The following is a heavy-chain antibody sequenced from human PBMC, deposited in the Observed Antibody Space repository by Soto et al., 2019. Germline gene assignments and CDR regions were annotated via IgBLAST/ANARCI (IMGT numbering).Heavy chain of an antibody. CDR1: GGSVSSGSYY. D-gene: IGHD3-22*01. CDR3: ARVRGDHYDSSGYYYYYGMDV. Sequence: SETLSLTCTVSGGSVSSGSYYWSWIRQPPGKGLEWIGYIYYSGSTNYNPSLKSRVTISVDTSKNQFSLKLSSVTAADTAVYYCARVRGDHYDSSGYYYYYGMDVWGQGTTVTVSS. CDR2: IYYSGST. J-gene: IGHJ6*02. V-gene: IGHV4-61*01.